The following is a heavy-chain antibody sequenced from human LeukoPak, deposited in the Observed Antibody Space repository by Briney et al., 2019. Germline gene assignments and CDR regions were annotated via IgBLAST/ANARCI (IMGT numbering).Heavy chain of an antibody. J-gene: IGHJ6*01. V-gene: IGHV3-23*01. D-gene: IGHD3-3*01. CDR1: GFTFSTYV. Sequence: GGSVPLFCAPSGFTFSTYVMSWARQAPGRGLEWVSSISGSDGSTYYADSVKGRFTISRDNSKNTLYLQMNSLRAEDTAVYYCAKGLGGWSYGMDVWG. CDR2: ISGSDGST. CDR3: AKGLGGWSYGMDV.